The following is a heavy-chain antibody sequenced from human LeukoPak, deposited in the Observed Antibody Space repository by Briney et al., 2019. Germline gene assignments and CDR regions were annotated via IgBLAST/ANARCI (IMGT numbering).Heavy chain of an antibody. CDR2: INHSGST. V-gene: IGHV4-34*01. CDR3: ARGQWFRAF. Sequence: SETLSLTCGVSSGPFTGDYWNWIRQPPGKGLEWIGEINHSGSTYYNPSLKSRVTISVDRSKNQFSLKLSSVTAADTAVYYCARGQWFRAFWSRGTPVTVSS. J-gene: IGHJ4*02. D-gene: IGHD3-10*01. CDR1: SGPFTGDY.